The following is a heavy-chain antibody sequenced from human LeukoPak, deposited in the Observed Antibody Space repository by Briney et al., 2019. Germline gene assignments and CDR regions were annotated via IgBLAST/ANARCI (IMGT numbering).Heavy chain of an antibody. CDR1: GGSISSGGYY. D-gene: IGHD3-22*01. J-gene: IGHJ5*02. Sequence: SETLSLTCTVSGGSISSGGYYWSWIRQPAGKGLEWIGYIYYSGSTNYNPSLKSRVTISVDTSKNQFSLKLSSVTAADTAVYYCARDYRHYYDTWGQGTLVTVSS. CDR2: IYYSGST. V-gene: IGHV4-61*10. CDR3: ARDYRHYYDT.